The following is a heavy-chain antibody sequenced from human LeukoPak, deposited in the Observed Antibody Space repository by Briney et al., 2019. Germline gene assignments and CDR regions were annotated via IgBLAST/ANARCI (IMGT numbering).Heavy chain of an antibody. CDR1: GFTFSSYW. Sequence: GGSLRLSCVASGFTFSSYWMIWVRQPPGKGLEWVANIKQDGSEKYYVDSVKGRFTISRDNGTNSLYRQMHSLRAQDTAVYYCARLRRQWLVRTNSFDYWGEGTLVTVSS. CDR2: IKQDGSEK. J-gene: IGHJ4*02. V-gene: IGHV3-7*01. CDR3: ARLRRQWLVRTNSFDY. D-gene: IGHD6-19*01.